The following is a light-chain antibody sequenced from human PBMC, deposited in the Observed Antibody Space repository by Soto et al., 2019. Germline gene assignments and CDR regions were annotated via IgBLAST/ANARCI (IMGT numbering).Light chain of an antibody. CDR1: QGISNY. CDR3: KKYNSAPYT. CDR2: AAS. Sequence: DIQMTQSPSSLSASVGDRVTITCRSSQGISNYLAWYQQKPGKVPKLLIYAASTLQSGVPSRFSGSGSGTDLTLTISRLQPEDVATYYCKKYNSAPYTFGQGTKLEIK. J-gene: IGKJ2*01. V-gene: IGKV1-27*01.